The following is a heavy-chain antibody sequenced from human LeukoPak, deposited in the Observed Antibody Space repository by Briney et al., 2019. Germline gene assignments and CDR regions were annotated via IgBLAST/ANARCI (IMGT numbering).Heavy chain of an antibody. Sequence: GGSPRLSCAGSGFTFSTYAMHWVRQAPGKGLEWVAVISSDGTKRYYADSVKGRFTISRDNSKDMLYLQMNSLRVDDTAVYYCTTDRGKDILTDYWGQGTLVTVSS. CDR2: ISSDGTKR. J-gene: IGHJ4*02. D-gene: IGHD3-9*01. V-gene: IGHV3-30-3*01. CDR3: TTDRGKDILTDY. CDR1: GFTFSTYA.